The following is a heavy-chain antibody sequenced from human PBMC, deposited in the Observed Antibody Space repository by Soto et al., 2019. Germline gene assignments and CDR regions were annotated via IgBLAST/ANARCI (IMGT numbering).Heavy chain of an antibody. CDR1: GYTFTSYG. CDR3: ARVPAAMIYYYYYMDV. D-gene: IGHD2-2*01. CDR2: ISAYNGNT. V-gene: IGHV1-18*01. J-gene: IGHJ6*03. Sequence: ASVKVSCKASGYTFTSYGISWVRQAPGQGLEWMGWISAYNGNTNYARKLQGRVTMTTDTSTSTAYMELRSLRSDDTAVYYCARVPAAMIYYYYYMDVWGKGTTVTVSS.